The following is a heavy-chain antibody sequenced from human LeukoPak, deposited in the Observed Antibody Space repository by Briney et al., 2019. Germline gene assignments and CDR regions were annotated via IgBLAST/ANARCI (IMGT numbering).Heavy chain of an antibody. CDR1: GGSISSGGYS. J-gene: IGHJ1*01. D-gene: IGHD6-13*01. CDR3: ARAAADTAEYFQH. CDR2: IYHSGST. Sequence: TRSLTCAVSGGSISSGGYSWSGIRQPPGKGLEWIGYIYHSGSTYYNPSLKSRVSISVDRSKNQFSLELSSVTAADTAVYYCARAAADTAEYFQHWGQGTLVTVTS. V-gene: IGHV4-30-2*01.